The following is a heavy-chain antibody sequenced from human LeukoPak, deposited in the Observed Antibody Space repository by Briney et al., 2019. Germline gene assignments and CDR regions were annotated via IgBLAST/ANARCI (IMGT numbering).Heavy chain of an antibody. CDR3: ARDYYDSSASATFDY. D-gene: IGHD3-22*01. CDR2: IASDTTYM. Sequence: GGSLRLSCEASGFAFSTYTVNWVRQAPGKGLEWVSSIASDTTYMKYADSVKGRFSVSRDNAKNSVFLEMKSLRADDTAVYFCARDYYDSSASATFDYWGRGTLVTVSS. J-gene: IGHJ4*02. CDR1: GFAFSTYT. V-gene: IGHV3-21*06.